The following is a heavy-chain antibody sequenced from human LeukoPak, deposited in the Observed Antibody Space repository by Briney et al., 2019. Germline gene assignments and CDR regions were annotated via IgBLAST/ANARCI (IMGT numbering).Heavy chain of an antibody. D-gene: IGHD3-10*01. V-gene: IGHV3-11*04. CDR1: GYMFSDYY. CDR2: ISHSGSTI. J-gene: IGHJ4*01. Sequence: GGSLRLSCAASGYMFSDYYMSWIRQAPEKGLEWLLYISHSGSTIYYADSVKGRFTISRDNAKNSLYLQMNSLRAEDTALYYCATYGSGSGTFFDSWGQGTLVTVSS. CDR3: ATYGSGSGTFFDS.